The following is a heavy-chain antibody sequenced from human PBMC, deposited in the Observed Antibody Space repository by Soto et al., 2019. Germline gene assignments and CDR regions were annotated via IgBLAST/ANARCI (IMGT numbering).Heavy chain of an antibody. CDR2: IKQDGSEK. Sequence: GGSLRLSCAASGLTFSSYWMSWVRQAPGKGLEWVANIKQDGSEKYYVDSVKGRFTISRDNAKNSLYLQMNSLRAEDTAVYYCARDVSDYDILTGYYLNWFDPWGQGTLVTVSS. CDR3: ARDVSDYDILTGYYLNWFDP. CDR1: GLTFSSYW. D-gene: IGHD3-9*01. V-gene: IGHV3-7*01. J-gene: IGHJ5*02.